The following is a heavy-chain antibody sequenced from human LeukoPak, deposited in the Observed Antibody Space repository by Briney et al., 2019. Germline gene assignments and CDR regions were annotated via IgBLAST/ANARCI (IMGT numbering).Heavy chain of an antibody. D-gene: IGHD3-22*01. J-gene: IGHJ4*02. CDR2: MNPNSGNT. CDR1: GYTFTSYD. Sequence: ASVKVSCKASGYTFTSYDINWVRQATGQGLEWMGWMNPNSGNTGYAQKFQGRVTMTRDTSTSTVYMELSSLRPEDTAVYYCARDDNLAKNTMIQGYWGQGTLVTVSS. V-gene: IGHV1-8*01. CDR3: ARDDNLAKNTMIQGY.